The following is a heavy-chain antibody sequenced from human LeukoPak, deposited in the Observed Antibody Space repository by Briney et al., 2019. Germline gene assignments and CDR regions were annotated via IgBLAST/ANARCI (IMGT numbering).Heavy chain of an antibody. CDR2: ISYHGSDQ. V-gene: IGHV3-30*04. CDR1: GFISSTYA. D-gene: IGHD6-13*01. Sequence: GGSLRLSCAASGFISSTYAMHWVRQAPGKGLEWVAVISYHGSDQYYADSVKGRFTISRDNSKSTLSLQMNSLRAEDTAVYYCARGAAAGYDYWGQGTLVTVSS. CDR3: ARGAAAGYDY. J-gene: IGHJ4*02.